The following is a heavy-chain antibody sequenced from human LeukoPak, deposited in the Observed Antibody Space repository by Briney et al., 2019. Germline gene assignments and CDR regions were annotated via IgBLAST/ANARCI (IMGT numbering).Heavy chain of an antibody. CDR3: ARSYCSSTSCYGPTFDY. CDR1: GYTFTSYG. CDR2: ISAYNGNT. J-gene: IGHJ4*02. D-gene: IGHD2-2*01. V-gene: IGHV1-18*01. Sequence: APVKVSCKASGYTFTSYGISWVRQAPGQGLEWMGWISAYNGNTNYAQKLQGRVTMTTDTSTSTAYMELRSLRSDDTAVYYCARSYCSSTSCYGPTFDYWGQGTLVTVSS.